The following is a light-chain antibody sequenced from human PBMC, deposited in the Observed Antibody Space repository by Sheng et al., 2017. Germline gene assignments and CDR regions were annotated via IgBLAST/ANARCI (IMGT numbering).Light chain of an antibody. CDR3: QQYNNWPKT. V-gene: IGKV3-15*01. Sequence: EIVLTQSPGTLSLSPGDRATLSCRTSQSVTSSYLAWYQQKPGQAPRLLIYGASTRATGIPARFSGSESGTEFTLTISSLLSEDFAVYYCQQYNNWPKTFGQGTKVEIK. CDR2: GAS. J-gene: IGKJ1*01. CDR1: QSVTSSY.